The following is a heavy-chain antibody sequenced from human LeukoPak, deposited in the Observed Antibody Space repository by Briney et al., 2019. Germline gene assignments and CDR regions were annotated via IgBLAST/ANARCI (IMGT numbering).Heavy chain of an antibody. D-gene: IGHD3-22*01. CDR2: IYYSGST. Sequence: SETLSLTCTVSGGSISSGDYYWSWIRQPPGKGLEWIGYIYYSGSTYYNPSLKSRVTISVDTSKNQLSLKLTSVTAADTAVYYCARPYYYDSRIDLWGQGTLVTVSS. J-gene: IGHJ5*02. V-gene: IGHV4-30-4*01. CDR3: ARPYYYDSRIDL. CDR1: GGSISSGDYY.